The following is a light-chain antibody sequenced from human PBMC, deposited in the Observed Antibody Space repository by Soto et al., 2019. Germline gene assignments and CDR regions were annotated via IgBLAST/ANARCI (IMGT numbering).Light chain of an antibody. V-gene: IGLV2-11*01. CDR2: DVS. CDR3: CSYAGSQTWV. Sequence: QSALTQPRSVSGSPGQSVTISCTGTSSDVGAYVYVSWYQQHPGKAPKLIIYDVSKRPSGVPDRFSGSKSGNTASLTISGLRAEDEADYYCCSYAGSQTWVFGGGTKVTVL. J-gene: IGLJ3*02. CDR1: SSDVGAYVY.